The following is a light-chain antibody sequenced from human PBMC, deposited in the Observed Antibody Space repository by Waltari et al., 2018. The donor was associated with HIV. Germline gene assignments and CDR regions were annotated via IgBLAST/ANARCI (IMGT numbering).Light chain of an antibody. CDR1: QSINTW. Sequence: DIQMTQSPSTLSASVGDRVTITCRASQSINTWLAWYQQKPGKAPKLLIYQASTLEIGVPSRFSGRGSGTEFTLTISSLQPDDFASYYCQQYERHQSFGQGTKVEMK. CDR2: QAS. V-gene: IGKV1-5*03. CDR3: QQYERHQS. J-gene: IGKJ2*03.